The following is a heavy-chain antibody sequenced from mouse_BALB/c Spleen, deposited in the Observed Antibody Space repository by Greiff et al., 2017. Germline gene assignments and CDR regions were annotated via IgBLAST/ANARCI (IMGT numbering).Heavy chain of an antibody. D-gene: IGHD2-1*01. Sequence: VQLQQSGAELMKPGASVKISCKATGYTFSSYWIEWVKQRPGHGLEWIGEILPGSGSTNYNEKFKGKATFTADTSSNTAYMQLSSLTSEDSAVYYCARCGNYGYYAMDYWGQGTSVTVSS. J-gene: IGHJ4*01. CDR1: GYTFSSYW. CDR2: ILPGSGST. V-gene: IGHV1-9*01. CDR3: ARCGNYGYYAMDY.